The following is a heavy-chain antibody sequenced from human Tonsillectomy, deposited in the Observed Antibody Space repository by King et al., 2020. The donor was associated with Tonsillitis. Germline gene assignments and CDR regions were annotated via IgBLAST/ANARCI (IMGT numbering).Heavy chain of an antibody. CDR2: NYYSGST. Sequence: VQLQESGPGLVKPSETLSLTCTVSGCSISSYYWSWIRQPPGKGLEWIGYNYYSGSTIYNPSLKSRVTISVDTSKNQFSLKLSSVTAADTAGYYCARFRYSNYDYWGQGTLVTVSS. J-gene: IGHJ4*02. CDR3: ARFRYSNYDY. V-gene: IGHV4-59*01. D-gene: IGHD4-11*01. CDR1: GCSISSYY.